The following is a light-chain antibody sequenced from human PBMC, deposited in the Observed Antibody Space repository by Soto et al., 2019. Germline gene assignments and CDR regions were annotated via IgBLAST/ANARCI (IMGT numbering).Light chain of an antibody. V-gene: IGLV1-44*01. CDR2: SYN. J-gene: IGLJ3*02. CDR3: AAWDDSLNGPV. Sequence: QSVLTQPPSASGTPGQRVTISCSGSSSNIGSNTVNWYQQISGTAPKLLIYSYNHRPSGVPDRFSGSKSGTSASLAISGLQSEDEADYYCAAWDDSLNGPVFGGGTKLTVL. CDR1: SSNIGSNT.